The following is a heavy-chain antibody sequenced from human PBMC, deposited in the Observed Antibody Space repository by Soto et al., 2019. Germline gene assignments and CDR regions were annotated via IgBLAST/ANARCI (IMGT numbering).Heavy chain of an antibody. J-gene: IGHJ4*02. CDR3: ASGWFGEFVYYFDY. Sequence: ASVKVSCKASGYTFTSYGLSWVRQAPGQGLEWMGWISPYNGNTNYSQKLQGRVTMTTDTSTSTAYMELRSLGSDDTAVYYCASGWFGEFVYYFDYWGQGTLVTVSS. V-gene: IGHV1-18*01. CDR2: ISPYNGNT. CDR1: GYTFTSYG. D-gene: IGHD3-10*01.